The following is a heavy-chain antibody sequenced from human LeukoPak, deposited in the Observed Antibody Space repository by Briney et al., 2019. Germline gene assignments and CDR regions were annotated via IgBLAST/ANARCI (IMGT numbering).Heavy chain of an antibody. D-gene: IGHD4-17*01. CDR1: AFTLSNNY. CDR3: ARWTTLHFDY. Sequence: PGGSLRLSCAASAFTLSNNYMSWVRQAPGRGREWVSLIYSGGGTYYADSVKGRFTISRDNSKDTLYIRMNRLRAEDTAVYNSARWTTLHFDYWGQGTLVTVSS. J-gene: IGHJ4*02. V-gene: IGHV3-53*01. CDR2: IYSGGGT.